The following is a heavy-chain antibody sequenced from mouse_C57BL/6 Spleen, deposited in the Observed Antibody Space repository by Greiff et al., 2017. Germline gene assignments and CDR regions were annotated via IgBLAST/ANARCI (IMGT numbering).Heavy chain of an antibody. V-gene: IGHV5-9-1*02. CDR1: GFTFSSYA. D-gene: IGHD4-1*01. CDR2: ISSGGDYI. Sequence: EVKLVESGEGLVKPGGSLKLSCAASGFTFSSYAMSWVRQTPEKRLEWVAYISSGGDYIYYADTVKGRFTISRDNARNTLYLQMSSLKSEDTAMYYCTRVNWDGYFDYWGQGTTLTVSS. J-gene: IGHJ2*01. CDR3: TRVNWDGYFDY.